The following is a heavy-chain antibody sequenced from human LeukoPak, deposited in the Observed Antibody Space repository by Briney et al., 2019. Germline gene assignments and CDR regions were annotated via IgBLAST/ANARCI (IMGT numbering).Heavy chain of an antibody. D-gene: IGHD2-2*01. V-gene: IGHV4-39*01. CDR3: AGGPGYCSSTSCYARAFDI. Sequence: SETLSLTCTVSGGSISSSSYYWGWIRQPPGKGLERIGSIYYSGSTYYNPSLKSRVTISVDTSKNQFSLKLSSVTAADTAVYYCAGGPGYCSSTSCYARAFDIWGQGTMVTVSS. CDR1: GGSISSSSYY. J-gene: IGHJ3*02. CDR2: IYYSGST.